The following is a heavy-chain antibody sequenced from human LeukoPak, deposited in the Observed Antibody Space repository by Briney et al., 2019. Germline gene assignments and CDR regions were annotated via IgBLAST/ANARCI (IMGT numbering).Heavy chain of an antibody. CDR3: ARGCPGGSCFSGSWFDP. Sequence: PSETLSLTCTVSNSSISSYYWSWIRQPPGKGLEWIGYIYYSGSTNYNPSLKSRVTMSVDTSKNQFSLKLSSVTAADTAVYYCARGCPGGSCFSGSWFDPWGQGTLVAVSS. CDR2: IYYSGST. CDR1: NSSISSYY. D-gene: IGHD2-15*01. J-gene: IGHJ5*02. V-gene: IGHV4-59*12.